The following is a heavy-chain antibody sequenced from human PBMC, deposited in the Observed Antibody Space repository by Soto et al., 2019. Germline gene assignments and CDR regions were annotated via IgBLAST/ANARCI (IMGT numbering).Heavy chain of an antibody. CDR2: INSDGSST. CDR1: GFTFSSYW. J-gene: IGHJ4*02. Sequence: GGSLRLSCAASGFTFSSYWMHWVRQAPGKGLVWVSRINSDGSSTSYADSVKGRFTISRDNAKNTLYLQMNSLRAEDTAVYYCARDPEDLGSGRYLYYFDYWGQGTLVTVSS. CDR3: ARDPEDLGSGRYLYYFDY. D-gene: IGHD6-19*01. V-gene: IGHV3-74*01.